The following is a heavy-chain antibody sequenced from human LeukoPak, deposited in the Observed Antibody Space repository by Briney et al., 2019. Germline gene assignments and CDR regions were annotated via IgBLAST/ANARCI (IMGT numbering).Heavy chain of an antibody. Sequence: PGGSLRLSCAAPGFTFDDYAMHWVRQAPGKGLEWVSLISWDGGSTYYADSVKGRFTISRDNSKNSLYLQMNSLRAEDTALYYCAKDKGDGYNIFDYWGQGTLVTVSS. CDR2: ISWDGGST. V-gene: IGHV3-43D*03. J-gene: IGHJ4*02. CDR3: AKDKGDGYNIFDY. D-gene: IGHD5-24*01. CDR1: GFTFDDYA.